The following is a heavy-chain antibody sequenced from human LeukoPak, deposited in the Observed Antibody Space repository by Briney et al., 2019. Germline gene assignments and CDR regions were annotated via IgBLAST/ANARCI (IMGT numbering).Heavy chain of an antibody. Sequence: GSSVKVSCKASGGTFSSYAISWVRQAPGQGLEWMGGIILIFGTANYAQKFQGRVTITTDESTSTAYMELSSLRSEDTAVYYCARDRRYYDSSGSNWFDPWGQGTLVTVSS. CDR1: GGTFSSYA. V-gene: IGHV1-69*05. CDR2: IILIFGTA. CDR3: ARDRRYYDSSGSNWFDP. J-gene: IGHJ5*02. D-gene: IGHD3-22*01.